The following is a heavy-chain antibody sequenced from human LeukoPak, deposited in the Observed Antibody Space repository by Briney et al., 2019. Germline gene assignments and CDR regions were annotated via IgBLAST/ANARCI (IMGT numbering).Heavy chain of an antibody. Sequence: ASVRVSCKTSGYTFSNFEINWVRQPPAQGLDCMGCISGNNDNPNYGQKFQGRFTVTTDSSTSTAYMELRNVRFDDTAVYCCASDGTSKDDYWGQGTLVTVSS. V-gene: IGHV1-18*01. J-gene: IGHJ4*02. D-gene: IGHD1-26*01. CDR2: ISGNNDNP. CDR3: ASDGTSKDDY. CDR1: GYTFSNFE.